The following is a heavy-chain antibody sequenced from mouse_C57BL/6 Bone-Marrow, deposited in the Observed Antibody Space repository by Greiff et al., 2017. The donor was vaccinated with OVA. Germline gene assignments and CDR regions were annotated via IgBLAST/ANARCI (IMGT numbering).Heavy chain of an antibody. CDR1: GFTFSDFY. J-gene: IGHJ4*01. Sequence: EVKVEESGGGLVQPGGSLKLSCAASGFTFSDFYMYWIRQTPEKRLEWVAYISNGGGSTYYPDTVKGRFTISRVNAKNTLYLQMSRLKSEDTAMYYCARLDAMDYWGQGTSVTVSS. CDR2: ISNGGGST. V-gene: IGHV5-12*01. CDR3: ARLDAMDY.